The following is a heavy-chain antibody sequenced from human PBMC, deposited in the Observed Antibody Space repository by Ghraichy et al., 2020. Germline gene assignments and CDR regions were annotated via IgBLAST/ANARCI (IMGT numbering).Heavy chain of an antibody. J-gene: IGHJ5*02. CDR1: GGSISSSSYY. CDR2: IYYSGST. Sequence: SETLSLTCTVSGGSISSSSYYWGWIRQPPGKGLEWIGSIYYSGSTYYNPSLKSRVTISVDTSKNQFSLKLSSVTAADTAVYYCARPPLYSSGWYWFDPWGQGTLVTVSS. V-gene: IGHV4-39*07. CDR3: ARPPLYSSGWYWFDP. D-gene: IGHD6-19*01.